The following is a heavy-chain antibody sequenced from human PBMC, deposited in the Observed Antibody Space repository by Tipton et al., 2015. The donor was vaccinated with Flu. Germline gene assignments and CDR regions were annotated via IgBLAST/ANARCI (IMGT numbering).Heavy chain of an antibody. Sequence: TLSLTCTVSGGSISSSSYYWGWIRQPPGKGLEWIGSIYYRGSTYYNPSLKSRVTISVDTSKNQFSLKLSSVTAADTAVYYCARGEYSSAFDIWGQGTMVTVSS. CDR2: IYYRGST. V-gene: IGHV4-39*07. J-gene: IGHJ3*02. CDR3: ARGEYSSAFDI. CDR1: GGSISSSSYY. D-gene: IGHD6-6*01.